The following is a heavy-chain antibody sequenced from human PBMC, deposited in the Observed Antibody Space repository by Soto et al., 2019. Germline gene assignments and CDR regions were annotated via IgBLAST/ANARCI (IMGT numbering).Heavy chain of an antibody. Sequence: EVQLLESGGGLVQPGGSLRLSCAASGFTFSNYDMSWVRQAPGKGLEWVSSVSSSGSRTFYADYVKGRFTISRGNPKNPVYLQMSSLSAADTAAYDCAGRDCGSSPNCVYRAPAFAYWGQGNLVTVTT. V-gene: IGHV3-23*01. J-gene: IGHJ4*02. CDR2: VSSSGSRT. CDR3: AGRDCGSSPNCVYRAPAFAY. D-gene: IGHD2-2*01. CDR1: GFTFSNYD.